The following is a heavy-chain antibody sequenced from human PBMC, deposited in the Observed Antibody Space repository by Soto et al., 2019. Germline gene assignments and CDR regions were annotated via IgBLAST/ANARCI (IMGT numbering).Heavy chain of an antibody. CDR3: ASRVGAVDY. J-gene: IGHJ4*02. D-gene: IGHD3-16*01. CDR2: IYHDGSNK. V-gene: IGHV3-33*01. CDR1: GFTFSSFV. Sequence: QVQLVESGGGVVQPGRSLRLSCATSGFTFSSFVMHWVRQAPGKGLEWVAVIYHDGSNKYYADSVKGRFTISRDNSKRTPYLQMNSLRAEDTAVYYCASRVGAVDYWGQGTLVTVSS.